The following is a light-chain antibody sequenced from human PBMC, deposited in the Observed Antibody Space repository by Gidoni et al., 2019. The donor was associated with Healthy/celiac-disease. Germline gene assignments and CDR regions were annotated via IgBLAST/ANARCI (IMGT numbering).Light chain of an antibody. V-gene: IGKV3-11*01. CDR2: DAS. CDR3: QQRSNWPPA. CDR1: QSVSSY. Sequence: VLTQSPATLSLSPGERATLSCRASQSVSSYLAWYQQKPGQAPRLLIYDASNRATGIPARFSGSGSGTDFTLTISSLEPEDFAVYYCQQRSNWPPAFGGGTKVEIK. J-gene: IGKJ4*01.